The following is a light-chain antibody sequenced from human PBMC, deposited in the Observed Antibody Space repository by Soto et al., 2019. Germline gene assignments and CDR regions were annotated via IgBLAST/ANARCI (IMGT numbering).Light chain of an antibody. CDR2: EVT. J-gene: IGLJ1*01. Sequence: QSVLTQPPSASGSPGQSGTISCTGTSSDVGDYNYVSWYQQHPGKAPKLMIYEVTKRPSGVPDRFSGSKSGNTASLTVSGLQAEDDADYYCSSYAGSNNFVFGTGTKLTVL. CDR1: SSDVGDYNY. V-gene: IGLV2-8*01. CDR3: SSYAGSNNFV.